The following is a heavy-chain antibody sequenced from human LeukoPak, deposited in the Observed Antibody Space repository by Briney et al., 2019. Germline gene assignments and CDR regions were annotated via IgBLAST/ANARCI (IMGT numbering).Heavy chain of an antibody. J-gene: IGHJ4*02. D-gene: IGHD3-22*01. V-gene: IGHV4-59*01. CDR2: IYYSGST. CDR3: ASSRYYDSSGYYY. Sequence: SETLSLTCTVSGGSISSYYWSWIRQPPGKGLEWIGYIYYSGSTNYNPSLKSRVTISVDTPKNQFSLKLSSVTAADTAVYYCASSRYYDSSGYYYWGQGTLVTVSS. CDR1: GGSISSYY.